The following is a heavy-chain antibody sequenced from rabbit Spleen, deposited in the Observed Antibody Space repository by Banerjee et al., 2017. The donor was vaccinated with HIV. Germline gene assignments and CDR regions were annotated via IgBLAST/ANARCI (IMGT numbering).Heavy chain of an antibody. V-gene: IGHV1S43*01. CDR3: ARDLAGYVDYGYGTNL. Sequence: QEQLVESGGGLVKPGASLTLTCTASGFSFSSGHEMCWVRQAPGKGLEWIACIGETSGNTWYASWAKGRFTISRSTSLKMVDLKMTSLTAADTATYFCARDLAGYVDYGYGTNLWGPGTLVTVS. CDR2: IGETSGNT. CDR1: GFSFSSGHE. D-gene: IGHD6-1*01. J-gene: IGHJ4*01.